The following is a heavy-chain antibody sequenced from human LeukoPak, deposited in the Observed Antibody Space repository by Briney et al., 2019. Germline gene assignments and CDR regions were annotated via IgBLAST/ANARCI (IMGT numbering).Heavy chain of an antibody. CDR2: IWYDGSNK. V-gene: IGHV3-33*06. J-gene: IGHJ3*02. CDR3: AKDHFLVGYSSSWYGDDAFDI. Sequence: PGRSLRLSCAASGFTFSSYGMHWVRQAPGKGLEWVAVIWYDGSNKYYADSVKGRFTISRDNSKNTLYLQMNSLRGEGTAVLYWAKDHFLVGYSSSWYGDDAFDIWGQGTMVTVSS. D-gene: IGHD6-13*01. CDR1: GFTFSSYG.